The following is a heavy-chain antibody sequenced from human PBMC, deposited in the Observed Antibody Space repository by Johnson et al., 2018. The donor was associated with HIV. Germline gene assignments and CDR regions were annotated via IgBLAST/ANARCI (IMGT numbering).Heavy chain of an antibody. J-gene: IGHJ3*02. CDR2: ISSDGSNK. CDR1: GFPFSSYA. Sequence: QVQLVESGGGVVQPGRSLRLSCAASGFPFSSYAMHWVRQAPGKGLEWVAAISSDGSNKYYADSVKGRFTISRDNSKTTLYLQMNSLRAGDTAVYFCARGKDRAGMGALDIWGQGTMVTVSS. D-gene: IGHD6-19*01. CDR3: ARGKDRAGMGALDI. V-gene: IGHV3-30*04.